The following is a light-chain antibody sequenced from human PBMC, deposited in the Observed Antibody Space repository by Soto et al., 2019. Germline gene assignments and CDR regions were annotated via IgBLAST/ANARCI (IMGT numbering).Light chain of an antibody. CDR3: QQYGSSPYP. CDR1: QSVSSRS. J-gene: IGKJ2*01. Sequence: EIVLTQSPATLSLSPGDTATLSCGASQSVSSRSLAWYQQKPGLAPRLLIYDASSRATGIPDRFTGSGSGTDFTLTISRLEPEDFAVYYCQQYGSSPYPFGQGTKLEIK. CDR2: DAS. V-gene: IGKV3D-20*01.